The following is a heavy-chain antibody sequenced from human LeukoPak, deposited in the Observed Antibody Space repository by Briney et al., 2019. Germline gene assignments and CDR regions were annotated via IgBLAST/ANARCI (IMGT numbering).Heavy chain of an antibody. CDR2: IYPGDSDT. D-gene: IGHD6-13*01. CDR3: ARIQDSSSWYFDY. V-gene: IGHV5-51*01. CDR1: GYSFTSYW. J-gene: IGHJ4*02. Sequence: GESLKISCKGSGYSFTSYWIGWVRQMPGKGLGWMGIIYPGDSDTRYSPSFQGQVTISADKSISTAYLQWSSLKASDTAMYYCARIQDSSSWYFDYWGQGTLVTVSS.